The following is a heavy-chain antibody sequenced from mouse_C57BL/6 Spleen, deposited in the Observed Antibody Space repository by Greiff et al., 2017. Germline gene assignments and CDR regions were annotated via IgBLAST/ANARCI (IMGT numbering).Heavy chain of an antibody. CDR2: ISGGGGNT. CDR1: GFTFSSYT. V-gene: IGHV5-9*01. CDR3: ARHGVGAGDY. D-gene: IGHD1-1*01. J-gene: IGHJ2*01. Sequence: EVQVVESGGGLVKPGGSLKLSCAASGFTFSSYTMSWVRQTPEKRLEWVATISGGGGNTYYPDSVKGRFTISRDNAKNTLYLQMSSLRSEDTALYYCARHGVGAGDYWGQGTTLTVSS.